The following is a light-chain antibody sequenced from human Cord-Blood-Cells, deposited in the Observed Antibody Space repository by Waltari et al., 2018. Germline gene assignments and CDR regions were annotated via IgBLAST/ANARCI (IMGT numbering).Light chain of an antibody. CDR2: WAS. V-gene: IGKV4-1*01. Sequence: DIVMTQSPDSLAVSLGERATINCKSSQSVLYSSNNKNYLAWYQQKPGQPPKLLIYWASTRESGVPDRFSGSGSGTDFTLTISSLQAEDVAVYYCQQYYSTPPTFGPGTKVGIK. CDR1: QSVLYSSNNKNY. CDR3: QQYYSTPPT. J-gene: IGKJ3*01.